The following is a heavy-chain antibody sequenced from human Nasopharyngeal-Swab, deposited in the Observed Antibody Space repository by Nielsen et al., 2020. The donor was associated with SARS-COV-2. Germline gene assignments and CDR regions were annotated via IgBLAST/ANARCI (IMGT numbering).Heavy chain of an antibody. D-gene: IGHD3-16*02. V-gene: IGHV3-49*02. CDR2: IRSKAYGGTT. Sequence: WIRQPPGKGLEWVGFIRSKAYGGTTEYAASVKGRFTISRDDSKSTAYLQMNSLKTEDTAVYYCTRSYDYVWGSYRKSWGQGTLVTVSS. J-gene: IGHJ5*02. CDR3: TRSYDYVWGSYRKS.